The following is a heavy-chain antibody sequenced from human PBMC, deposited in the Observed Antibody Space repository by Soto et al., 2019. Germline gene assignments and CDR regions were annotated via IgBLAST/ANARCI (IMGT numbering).Heavy chain of an antibody. CDR2: IDWGDNK. V-gene: IGHV2-5*02. Sequence: QITLKESGPTLVKPTQTLTLTCTFSGFPLSTSGVAVGWVRQPPGKALEWLALIDWGDNKRYRSSLQSRLTITKDTSKNQAVLTMTNMDPVDTGTYDCAHRRPTHLAFDSWGQGTLVSVSS. CDR3: AHRRPTHLAFDS. J-gene: IGHJ4*02. CDR1: GFPLSTSGVA.